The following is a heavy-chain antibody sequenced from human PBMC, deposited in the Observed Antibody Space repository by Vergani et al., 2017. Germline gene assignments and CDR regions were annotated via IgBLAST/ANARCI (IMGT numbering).Heavy chain of an antibody. CDR2: ISSSGSTI. V-gene: IGHV3-11*01. CDR1: GFTFSDYY. CDR3: SGSSGWSRGAFDI. D-gene: IGHD6-19*01. Sequence: QVQLVESGGGLVKPGGSLRLSCAASGFTFSDYYMSWIRQAPGKGLEWVSYISSSGSTIYYADSVKGRFTISRDNSKITLYLQMNSLRAEDTAVYYCSGSSGWSRGAFDIWGQGTMVTVSS. J-gene: IGHJ3*02.